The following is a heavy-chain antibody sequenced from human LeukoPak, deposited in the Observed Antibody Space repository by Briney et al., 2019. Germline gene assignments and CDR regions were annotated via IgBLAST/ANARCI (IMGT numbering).Heavy chain of an antibody. V-gene: IGHV1-69*13. D-gene: IGHD3-3*01. J-gene: IGHJ4*02. CDR1: GGAFSSYA. CDR2: IIPIFGTA. CDR3: ARGAGLRFLEWLFYFDY. Sequence: SVKVSCKASGGAFSSYAISWVRQAPGQGLEWMGGIIPIFGTAKHAQKFQGRVTISADESTSTAYMELSSLRSEDTAVYYCARGAGLRFLEWLFYFDYWGQGTLVTVSS.